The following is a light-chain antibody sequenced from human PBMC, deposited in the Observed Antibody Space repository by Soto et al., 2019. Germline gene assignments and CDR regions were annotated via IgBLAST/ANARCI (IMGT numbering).Light chain of an antibody. J-gene: IGKJ4*01. V-gene: IGKV3-20*01. CDR2: GAA. CDR1: QTLTSNY. CDR3: QQYSDSVLT. Sequence: EIGLTQSPATLSLSPGERATLSCRASQTLTSNYLAWYQQKPGQAPRLLIHGAASRATGIPDRFSGSGSGTDFTLTISRMEPEDFAVYYCQQYSDSVLTFGGGTKVEIK.